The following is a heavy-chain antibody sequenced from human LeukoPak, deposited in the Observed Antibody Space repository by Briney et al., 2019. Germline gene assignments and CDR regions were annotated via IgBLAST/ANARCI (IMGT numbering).Heavy chain of an antibody. CDR1: GFTFSSYW. J-gene: IGHJ6*02. Sequence: GGSLRLSCAASGFTFSSYWMHWVRQAPGKGLVWVSRINSDGSSTSYADSVKGRFTISRDNAKNTLYLQMNSLRAEDTAVYYCARGPYYYGMDVWGQGTTVTVSS. CDR2: INSDGSST. CDR3: ARGPYYYGMDV. V-gene: IGHV3-74*01.